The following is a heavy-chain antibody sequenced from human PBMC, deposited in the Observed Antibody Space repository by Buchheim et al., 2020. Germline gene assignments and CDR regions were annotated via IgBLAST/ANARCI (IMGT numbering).Heavy chain of an antibody. CDR1: GFTFSSYG. CDR3: AKQESWALRFLEWLVDREPSDYYYGMDV. D-gene: IGHD3-3*01. J-gene: IGHJ6*02. CDR2: ISYDGSNK. V-gene: IGHV3-30*18. Sequence: QVQLVESGGGVVQPGRSLRLSCAASGFTFSSYGMHWVRQAPGKGLEWVAVISYDGSNKYYADSVKGRFTISRDNSKNTLYLQMNSLRAEDTAVYYCAKQESWALRFLEWLVDREPSDYYYGMDVWGQGTT.